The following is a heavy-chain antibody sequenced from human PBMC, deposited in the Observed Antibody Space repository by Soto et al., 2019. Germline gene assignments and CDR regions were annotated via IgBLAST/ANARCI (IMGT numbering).Heavy chain of an antibody. Sequence: EVQLLESGGGLVQPGGSLRLSCAASGFTFNNYAMGWVRQAPGKGLEWVSAITGSGSDTYYLDSVKGRFTISRVNSKNTLFLQMNSLRAEDTAIYYCAKLGSSVRSPHYYFDYWGQGTLVTVSS. V-gene: IGHV3-23*01. D-gene: IGHD3-10*02. CDR2: ITGSGSDT. J-gene: IGHJ4*02. CDR1: GFTFNNYA. CDR3: AKLGSSVRSPHYYFDY.